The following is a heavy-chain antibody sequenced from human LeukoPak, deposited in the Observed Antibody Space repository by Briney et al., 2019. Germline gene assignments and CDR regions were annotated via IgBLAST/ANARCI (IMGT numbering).Heavy chain of an antibody. V-gene: IGHV3-21*01. Sequence: GGSLRLSCAASGFTFSNYSMNWVRQAPGKGLEWVSSISSSSSYIYYADSVKGRFTISRDNAKNSLYLQMNSLRAEDTAVYYCVRGSSGWGAFDIWGQGTMVTVSS. CDR3: VRGSSGWGAFDI. CDR1: GFTFSNYS. D-gene: IGHD6-19*01. CDR2: ISSSSSYI. J-gene: IGHJ3*02.